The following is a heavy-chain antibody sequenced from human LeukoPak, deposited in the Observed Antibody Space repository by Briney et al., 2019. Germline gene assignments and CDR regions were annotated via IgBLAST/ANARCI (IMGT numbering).Heavy chain of an antibody. CDR1: GFSFSSYA. Sequence: GRSLRLSCAVSGFSFSSYAMHWVRQAPGKGLEWVAVISYDGSNKYYADSVKGRFTISRDNSKNTLYLQMNSLRAEDTAVYYCAKDLSGSPGYFDYWGQGTLVTVSS. V-gene: IGHV3-30-3*02. J-gene: IGHJ4*02. D-gene: IGHD1-26*01. CDR2: ISYDGSNK. CDR3: AKDLSGSPGYFDY.